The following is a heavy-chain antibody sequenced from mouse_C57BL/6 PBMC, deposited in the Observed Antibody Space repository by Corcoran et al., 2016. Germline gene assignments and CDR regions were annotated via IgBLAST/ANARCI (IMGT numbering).Heavy chain of an antibody. J-gene: IGHJ1*03. CDR2: INPYNGGT. Sequence: EVQLQQSGPVLVKPGASVKMSCKASGYTFTDYYMNWVKQSHGKSLEWIGVINPYNGGTSYNQKFKGKATLTVDKSSSTAYMELNSLTSEDSAVYYCARTITTVVATRYFDVWGTGTTVTVSS. V-gene: IGHV1-19*01. D-gene: IGHD1-1*01. CDR3: ARTITTVVATRYFDV. CDR1: GYTFTDYY.